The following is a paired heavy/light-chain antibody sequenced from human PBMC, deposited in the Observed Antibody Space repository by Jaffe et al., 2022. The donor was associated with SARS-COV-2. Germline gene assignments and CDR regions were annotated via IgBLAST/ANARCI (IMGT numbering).Light chain of an antibody. CDR3: QQCNNWPPV. CDR1: QSVSSN. V-gene: IGKV3-15*01. CDR2: GAS. Sequence: EIVMTQSPATLSVSPGERATLFCRASQSVSSNLAWYQQKPGQAPRLLIYGASTRATGIPPRFSGSGSGTEFTLTISSLQSEDFAVYYCQQCNNWPPVFGGGTKVEIK. J-gene: IGKJ4*01.
Heavy chain of an antibody. Sequence: EVQLVESGGGLVKPGGSLTLSCAASGFTFSNAWMSWVRQAPGKGLEWVGRIKSKTDGGTTDYAAPVKGRFTISRDDSKNTLYLQMNSLKTEDTAVYHCTTYRLAFSTRRHGIVDYWGQGTLVTVSS. CDR2: IKSKTDGGTT. J-gene: IGHJ4*02. D-gene: IGHD3-22*01. V-gene: IGHV3-15*01. CDR3: TTYRLAFSTRRHGIVDY. CDR1: GFTFSNAW.